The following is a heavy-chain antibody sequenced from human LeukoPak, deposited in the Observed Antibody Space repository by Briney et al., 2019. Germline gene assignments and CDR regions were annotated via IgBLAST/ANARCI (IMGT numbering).Heavy chain of an antibody. D-gene: IGHD4-23*01. J-gene: IGHJ4*02. V-gene: IGHV1-2*02. Sequence: ASVKVSCKASGYTFTGHYMHWVRQAPGQGLEWMGWINPNSGGTNYAQKFQGRVTMTRDTSISTAYMELSRLRSDDTAVYYCASEHYGVNNPFDYWGQGTLVTVSS. CDR2: INPNSGGT. CDR1: GYTFTGHY. CDR3: ASEHYGVNNPFDY.